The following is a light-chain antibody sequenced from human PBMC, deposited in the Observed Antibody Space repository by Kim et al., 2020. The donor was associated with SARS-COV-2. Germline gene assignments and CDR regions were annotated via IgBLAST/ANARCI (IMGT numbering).Light chain of an antibody. CDR2: GGS. J-gene: IGKJ5*01. V-gene: IGKV1-17*01. Sequence: ASVGDRVTITSRASQDIRNDLGGYQQNPGRAPKSLIYGGSSLQSGVPSRFSGSGSGTEFTLAISSVQPEDFATYFCLQHSTYPITFGQGTRLEIK. CDR1: QDIRND. CDR3: LQHSTYPIT.